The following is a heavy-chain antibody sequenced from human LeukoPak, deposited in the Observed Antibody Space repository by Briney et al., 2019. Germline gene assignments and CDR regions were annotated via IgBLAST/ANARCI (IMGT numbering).Heavy chain of an antibody. Sequence: PGGSLRLSCAASGFIFSGYWMSWVRQAPGKGLEWVANIKQDGSETYYVDSVKGRFTISRDNAKNSLYLQMNSLRGEDTAVYHCAREDVITTTEDYWGQGTLVTVSS. CDR3: AREDVITTTEDY. CDR2: IKQDGSET. D-gene: IGHD4/OR15-4a*01. J-gene: IGHJ4*02. V-gene: IGHV3-7*03. CDR1: GFIFSGYW.